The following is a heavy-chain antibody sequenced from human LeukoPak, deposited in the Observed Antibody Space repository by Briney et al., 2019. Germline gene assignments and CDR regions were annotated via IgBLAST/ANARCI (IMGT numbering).Heavy chain of an antibody. Sequence: GGSVRLSCAASGFTFSSYWMPWVRQGPGKGLEWVANINQDGSEKYYVDSVKGRVTVSRDNAKNSLFLQLNSLRAEDTAVYFCARRFMVLTTKTLHIWGQGTMVTVSS. V-gene: IGHV3-7*04. D-gene: IGHD4/OR15-4a*01. CDR1: GFTFSSYW. CDR3: ARRFMVLTTKTLHI. J-gene: IGHJ3*02. CDR2: INQDGSEK.